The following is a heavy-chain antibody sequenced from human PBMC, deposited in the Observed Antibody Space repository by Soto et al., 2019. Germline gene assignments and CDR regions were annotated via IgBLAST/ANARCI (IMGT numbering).Heavy chain of an antibody. J-gene: IGHJ5*02. CDR3: ARATKNWFDP. CDR2: IYYSGST. Sequence: SETLSLPCIVSGGSISSYYWSWILKPPGKGLEWIGYIYYSGSTNYNPSLKSRVTISVDTSKNQFSLKLSSETAADTAVYYCARATKNWFDPWGQGTLVTVSS. D-gene: IGHD1-26*01. CDR1: GGSISSYY. V-gene: IGHV4-59*01.